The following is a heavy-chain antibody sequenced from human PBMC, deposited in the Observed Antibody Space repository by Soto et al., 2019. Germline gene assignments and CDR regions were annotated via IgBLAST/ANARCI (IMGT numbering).Heavy chain of an antibody. CDR3: AIYTAMEPTFDY. Sequence: PPETLSLPCTVSGGSLRPRANHWGRLRLATEKGLEWIGYIYYSGSTDYNPSLKSRVTISVDTSKNQFSLKLNSVTAADTAVYYCAIYTAMEPTFDYWGQGSLVTVSA. CDR1: GGSLRPRANH. J-gene: IGHJ4*02. V-gene: IGHV4-30-4*08. CDR2: IYYSGST. D-gene: IGHD5-18*01.